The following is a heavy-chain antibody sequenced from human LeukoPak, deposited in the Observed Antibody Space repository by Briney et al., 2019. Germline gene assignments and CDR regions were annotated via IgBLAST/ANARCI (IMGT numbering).Heavy chain of an antibody. CDR1: GFTFSSYG. J-gene: IGHJ4*02. CDR2: IWYDGSNK. V-gene: IGHV3-33*06. D-gene: IGHD3-10*02. Sequence: PGGSLRLSCAASGFTFSSYGMHWVRQAPGKGLEWVAVIWYDGSNKYYADSVKGRFTISRDNSKNTLYLQMNSLRAEDTAVYYCAKDPSNCSGSNFDYWGQGTLVTVSS. CDR3: AKDPSNCSGSNFDY.